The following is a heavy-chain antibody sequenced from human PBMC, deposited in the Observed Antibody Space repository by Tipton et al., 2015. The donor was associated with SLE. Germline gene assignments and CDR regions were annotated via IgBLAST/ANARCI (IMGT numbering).Heavy chain of an antibody. D-gene: IGHD2-15*01. CDR1: GGSISSYY. J-gene: IGHJ4*02. Sequence: TLSLTCTVSGGSISSYYWSWIRQPPGKGLEWIGYIYYSETTNYNPSLKSRVTISVDTSKNQFSLKLRSVTAADTAVYYCAGVWQGYCSGGTCYVLDYWGQGTLVTVSS. CDR2: IYYSETT. V-gene: IGHV4-59*01. CDR3: AGVWQGYCSGGTCYVLDY.